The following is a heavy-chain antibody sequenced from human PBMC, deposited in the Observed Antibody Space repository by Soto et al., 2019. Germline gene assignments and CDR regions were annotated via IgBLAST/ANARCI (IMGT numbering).Heavy chain of an antibody. Sequence: QVQLVESGGGVVQPGGSLRLSCVASGFTFSTYAIHWVRQAPGKGLEWVALVSVDGRLEYYADSVKGRSTVSRANSKSTLYLRMNSLTPEDTDFYYCARRRAGSGYYVDPWGQGTVVTVSS. CDR1: GFTFSTYA. V-gene: IGHV3-30*04. J-gene: IGHJ5*02. CDR2: VSVDGRLE. D-gene: IGHD3-22*01. CDR3: ARRRAGSGYYVDP.